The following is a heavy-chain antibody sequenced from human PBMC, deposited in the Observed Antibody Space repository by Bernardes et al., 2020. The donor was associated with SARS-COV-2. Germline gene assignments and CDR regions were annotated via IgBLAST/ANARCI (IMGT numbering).Heavy chain of an antibody. CDR2: ISSSSSYI. Sequence: GGSLRLSCAASGFTFSSYSMNWVRQAPGKGLEWVSSISSSSSYIYYADSVKGRFTISRDNAKNSLYLQMNSLRAEDTAVYYCARDKYRGYSYGYSGMDVWGQGTTVTVSS. CDR3: ARDKYRGYSYGYSGMDV. CDR1: GFTFSSYS. V-gene: IGHV3-21*01. D-gene: IGHD5-18*01. J-gene: IGHJ6*02.